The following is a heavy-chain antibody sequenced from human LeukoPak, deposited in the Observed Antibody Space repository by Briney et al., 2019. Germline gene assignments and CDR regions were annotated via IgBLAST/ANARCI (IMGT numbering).Heavy chain of an antibody. CDR3: AREDQYYYYYGMDV. J-gene: IGHJ6*02. CDR1: GFTFTNYF. V-gene: IGHV3-33*08. Sequence: GGSLRLSCAASGFTFTNYFMSWVRQAPGKGLEWVAVIWYDGSNKYYADSVKGRFTISRDNSKNTLYLQMNSLRAEDTAVYYCAREDQYYYYYGMDVWGQGTTVTVSS. CDR2: IWYDGSNK.